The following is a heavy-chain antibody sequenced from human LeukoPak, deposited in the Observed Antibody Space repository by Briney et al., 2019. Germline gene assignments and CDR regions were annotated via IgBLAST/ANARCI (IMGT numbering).Heavy chain of an antibody. CDR2: INPSGGST. J-gene: IGHJ4*02. CDR1: GYTFTSYY. D-gene: IGHD3-22*01. V-gene: IGHV1-46*03. Sequence: ASVKVSCKASGYTFTSYYMHWVRQAPGQGLEGMGIINPSGGSTSYAQKFQGRVTMTRDTSTSTVYMELSSLRSEDTAVYYCSLSDSSDYTYYFDYWGQGTLVTVSS. CDR3: SLSDSSDYTYYFDY.